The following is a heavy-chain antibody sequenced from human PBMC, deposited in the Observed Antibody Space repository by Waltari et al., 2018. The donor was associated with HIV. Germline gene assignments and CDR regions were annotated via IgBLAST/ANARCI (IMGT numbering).Heavy chain of an antibody. D-gene: IGHD4-17*01. V-gene: IGHV3-7*01. Sequence: EVQLVESGGGLVQPGGSLRLSCAGSGFTFSTYWLSWVRQAPGKGLEGVANIKQDGSEKYYVDSVKGRFTISRDNAKNSLYLQMNSLRAEDTAVYYCAGRSPARRLNWFDPWGQGTLVTVSS. CDR2: IKQDGSEK. J-gene: IGHJ5*02. CDR1: GFTFSTYW. CDR3: AGRSPARRLNWFDP.